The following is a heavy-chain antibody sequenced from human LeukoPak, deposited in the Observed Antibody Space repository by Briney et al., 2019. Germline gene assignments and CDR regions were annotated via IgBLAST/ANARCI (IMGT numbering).Heavy chain of an antibody. J-gene: IGHJ4*02. V-gene: IGHV4-38-2*02. D-gene: IGHD2-8*01. CDR3: ARASIDIVLMVYAANWAHFDY. CDR1: GYSISSGYY. Sequence: SETLSLTCIVSGYSISSGYYWGWIRQPPGKGLEWIGSIYHSGSTYYNPSLKSRVTISVDTSKNQFSLKLSSVTAADTAVYYCARASIDIVLMVYAANWAHFDYWGQGTLVTVSS. CDR2: IYHSGST.